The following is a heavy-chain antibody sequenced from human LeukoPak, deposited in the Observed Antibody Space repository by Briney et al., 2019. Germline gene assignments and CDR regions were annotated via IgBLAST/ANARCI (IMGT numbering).Heavy chain of an antibody. Sequence: ASVKVSCEASGYTFTSYGISWVRQAPGQGLEWMGWISAYNGNTNYAQKLQGRVTMTTDTSTSTAYMELRSLRSDDTAVYYCAREGRYYYDSSGYSIWFDPWGQGTLVTVSS. D-gene: IGHD3-22*01. J-gene: IGHJ5*02. V-gene: IGHV1-18*01. CDR3: AREGRYYYDSSGYSIWFDP. CDR2: ISAYNGNT. CDR1: GYTFTSYG.